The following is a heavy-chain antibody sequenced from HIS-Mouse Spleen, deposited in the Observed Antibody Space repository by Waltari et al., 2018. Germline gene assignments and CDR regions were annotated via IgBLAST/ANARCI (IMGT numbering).Heavy chain of an antibody. CDR1: GYTFTSYD. J-gene: IGHJ4*02. CDR2: MNPNTGNT. D-gene: IGHD7-27*01. Sequence: QVQLVQSGAEVKKPGASVKVSCKASGYTFTSYDINWVRQATGQGLEWMGGMNPNTGNTGYAQKFQGRVTMTRNTSISTAYMELSSLRSEDTAVYYCARGPSNWGAFDYWGQGTLVTVSS. V-gene: IGHV1-8*01. CDR3: ARGPSNWGAFDY.